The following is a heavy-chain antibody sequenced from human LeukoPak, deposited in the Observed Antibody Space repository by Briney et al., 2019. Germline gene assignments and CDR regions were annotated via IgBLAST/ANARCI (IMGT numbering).Heavy chain of an antibody. V-gene: IGHV4-30-2*01. J-gene: IGHJ2*01. Sequence: KASQTLSLTCTVSGGSISSGGYYWSWIRQPPGKGLEWIGYIYHSGSTYYNPSLKSRVTISVDRSKNQFSLKLSSVTAADTAVYYCARGTDDPQSGNYVHTPHWYFDLWGRGALVIVSS. CDR3: ARGTDDPQSGNYVHTPHWYFDL. CDR1: GGSISSGGYY. CDR2: IYHSGST. D-gene: IGHD1-26*01.